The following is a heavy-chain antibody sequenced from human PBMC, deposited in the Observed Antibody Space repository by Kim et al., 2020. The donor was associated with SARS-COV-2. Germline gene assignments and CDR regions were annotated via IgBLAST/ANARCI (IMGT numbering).Heavy chain of an antibody. D-gene: IGHD3-10*01. CDR1: GYTFTSYG. V-gene: IGHV1-18*01. CDR3: ARDLGGLWFGEFSHNNWFDR. CDR2: ISAYNGNT. J-gene: IGHJ5*02. Sequence: ASVKVSCKASGYTFTSYGISWVRQAPGQGLEWMGWISAYNGNTNYAQKLQGRVTMTTDTSTSTAYMELRSLRSDDTAVYYCARDLGGLWFGEFSHNNWFDRWGQGTLVTVSS.